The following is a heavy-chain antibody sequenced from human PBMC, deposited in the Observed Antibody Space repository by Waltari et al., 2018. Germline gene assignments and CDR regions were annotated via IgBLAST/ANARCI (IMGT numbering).Heavy chain of an antibody. V-gene: IGHV4-34*01. Sequence: QVQLQQWGAGLLKPSETLSLTCAVYGGSFSGYYWSWIRQPPGKGLEWIGEINHSGRTNYNPSLKSRVTISVDTSKNQFSLKLSSVTAADTAVDYCAREGGWVAAAARYYFDYWGQGTLVTVSS. CDR1: GGSFSGYY. J-gene: IGHJ4*02. CDR3: AREGGWVAAAARYYFDY. D-gene: IGHD6-13*01. CDR2: INHSGRT.